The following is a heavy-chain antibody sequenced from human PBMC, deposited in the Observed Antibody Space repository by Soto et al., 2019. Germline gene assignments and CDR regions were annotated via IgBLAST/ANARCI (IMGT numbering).Heavy chain of an antibody. Sequence: GGSLRLSCAASGISFDSYAMAWVRQAPGKGLEWVSSISAGGTTTGYGDSVKGRFTISRDNSKNTLNLQMNSLRAEDTAVYYCAKYTPHRPYFDYWGQGTLVTVSS. J-gene: IGHJ4*02. D-gene: IGHD2-2*02. V-gene: IGHV3-23*01. CDR3: AKYTPHRPYFDY. CDR2: ISAGGTTT. CDR1: GISFDSYA.